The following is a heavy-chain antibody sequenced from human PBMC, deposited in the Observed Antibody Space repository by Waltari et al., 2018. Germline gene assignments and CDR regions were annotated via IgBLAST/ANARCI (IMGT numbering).Heavy chain of an antibody. V-gene: IGHV3-23*01. Sequence: EVALLESGGGLAQPGGSLRLSCAASGYTFSSYAMRWVRQAPGKGLEWVAGISGRCGSTYYADSVKGRFTMSRDNSRNALYLQMNSMTAEDTAVYYCAKGNSSGWYNFDYWGQGTLVTVSS. CDR2: ISGRCGST. CDR1: GYTFSSYA. CDR3: AKGNSSGWYNFDY. J-gene: IGHJ4*02. D-gene: IGHD6-19*01.